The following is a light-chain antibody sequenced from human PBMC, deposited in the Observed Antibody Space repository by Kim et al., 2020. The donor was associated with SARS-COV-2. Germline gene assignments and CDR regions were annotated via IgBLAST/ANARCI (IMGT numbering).Light chain of an antibody. V-gene: IGKV1-5*03. J-gene: IGKJ4*01. Sequence: DIQMTQSPSTLSAFVGDRVTITCRASQSIDSWLAWYQQKPGKAPKLLLYRASDLESGVPSRFSGSGSGTEFTLTISSLQPDDFATYYCQQYQAYPVTFGGGTKVDIK. CDR2: RAS. CDR1: QSIDSW. CDR3: QQYQAYPVT.